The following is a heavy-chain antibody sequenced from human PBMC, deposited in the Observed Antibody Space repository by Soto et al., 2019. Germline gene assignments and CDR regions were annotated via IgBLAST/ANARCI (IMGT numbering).Heavy chain of an antibody. CDR1: GFTFTSSA. CDR2: IVVGSGNT. V-gene: IGHV1-58*01. D-gene: IGHD7-27*01. Sequence: GASVKVSCKASGFTFTSSAVQWVRQARGQRLEWIGWIVVGSGNTNYAQKFQERVTITRDMSTSTAYMELSSLRSEDTAVYYCAADSWGSDRYYFDYWGQGTRVTVSS. J-gene: IGHJ4*02. CDR3: AADSWGSDRYYFDY.